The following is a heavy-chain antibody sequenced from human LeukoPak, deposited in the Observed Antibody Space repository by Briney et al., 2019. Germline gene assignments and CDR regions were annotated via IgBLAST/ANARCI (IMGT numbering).Heavy chain of an antibody. Sequence: ASVKVSCKASGYTFTSYGINWVRQATGQGLEWMGWMNPNSGNTGYAQKFQGRVTMTRNTSISTAYMELSSLRSEDTAVYYCARDSTALGAFDIWGQGTMVTVSS. D-gene: IGHD4-17*01. V-gene: IGHV1-8*02. CDR1: GYTFTSYG. J-gene: IGHJ3*02. CDR3: ARDSTALGAFDI. CDR2: MNPNSGNT.